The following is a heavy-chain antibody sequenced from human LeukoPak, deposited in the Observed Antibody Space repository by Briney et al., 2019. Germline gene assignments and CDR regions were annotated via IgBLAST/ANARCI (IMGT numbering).Heavy chain of an antibody. CDR2: IYYSGST. J-gene: IGHJ4*02. Sequence: SETLSLTCTVSGGSISSSSYYWGWIRQPPGKGLEWIGSIYYSGSTYYNPSLKSRVTISVDTSKNQFSLKLSSVTAVDTAVYYCARYYYGSGFHDYWGQGTLVTVSS. CDR1: GGSISSSSYY. V-gene: IGHV4-39*07. CDR3: ARYYYGSGFHDY. D-gene: IGHD3-10*01.